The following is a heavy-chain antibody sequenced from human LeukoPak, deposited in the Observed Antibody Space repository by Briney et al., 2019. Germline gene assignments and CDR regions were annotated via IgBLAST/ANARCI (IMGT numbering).Heavy chain of an antibody. J-gene: IGHJ4*02. CDR3: ARVSPLGNYEDY. D-gene: IGHD1-7*01. V-gene: IGHV3-53*04. CDR2: IYSGGST. CDR1: GFTVSSNY. Sequence: GGSLRLSCAAPGFTVSSNYMSWVRQAPGKGLEWVSVIYSGGSTYYADSVKGRFTISRHNSKNTLYLQMISLRAEDTAVYYCARVSPLGNYEDYWGQGTLVTVSS.